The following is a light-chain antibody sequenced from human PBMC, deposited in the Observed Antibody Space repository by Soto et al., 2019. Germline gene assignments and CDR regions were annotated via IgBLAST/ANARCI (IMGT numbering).Light chain of an antibody. J-gene: IGKJ2*01. CDR1: QSISRW. CDR2: DAS. V-gene: IGKV1-5*01. Sequence: DIPMTQSPSTLSASVGDRVTITCRASQSISRWLAWYQQKPGKAPKLLIYDASNLQSGVPSRFSGSGSGTEFTLTIGSLQPDDFAIYYCQQYSTHSTFGQGTKLEIK. CDR3: QQYSTHST.